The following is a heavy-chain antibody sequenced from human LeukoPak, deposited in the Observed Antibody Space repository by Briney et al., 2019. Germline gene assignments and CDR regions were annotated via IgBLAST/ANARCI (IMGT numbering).Heavy chain of an antibody. CDR2: ISATGTIK. Sequence: PGGSLRLSCAASGFTFNTYAMNWVRQVPGKGLEWVSGISATGTIKYHADSVKGRFTISRDNSRNMLCVQMNSLRVEGTAVYYCAKVAGTVRSGSLYYFDYWGQGALVTVSS. D-gene: IGHD3-16*02. CDR3: AKVAGTVRSGSLYYFDY. J-gene: IGHJ4*02. V-gene: IGHV3-23*01. CDR1: GFTFNTYA.